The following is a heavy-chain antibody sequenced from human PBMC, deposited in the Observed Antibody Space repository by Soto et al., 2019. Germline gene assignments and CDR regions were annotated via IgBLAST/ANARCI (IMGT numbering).Heavy chain of an antibody. J-gene: IGHJ4*02. Sequence: GASVKVSCKASGYTFTSYDINWVRQATGQGLEWMGWMNPNSGNTGYAQKFQGRVTMTRNTSMSTAYMELSSLRSEDTAVYYCASQGSGYDSRLLHLWGQGTLVTVSS. CDR2: MNPNSGNT. V-gene: IGHV1-8*01. CDR3: ASQGSGYDSRLLHL. D-gene: IGHD5-12*01. CDR1: GYTFTSYD.